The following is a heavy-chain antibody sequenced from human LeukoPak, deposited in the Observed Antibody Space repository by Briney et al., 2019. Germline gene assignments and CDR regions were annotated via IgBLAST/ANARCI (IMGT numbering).Heavy chain of an antibody. V-gene: IGHV3-74*01. CDR3: ARAGSSESNSVAPPRN. CDR2: INSDGSST. CDR1: GFTFSSYW. Sequence: GGSLRLSCAASGFTFSSYWMHWVRQAPGKGLVWVSRINSDGSSTSYADSVKGRFTISRDNAKNTLYLQMNSLRAEDTAVYYCARAGSSESNSVAPPRNWGQGTLVTVSS. J-gene: IGHJ4*02. D-gene: IGHD4-23*01.